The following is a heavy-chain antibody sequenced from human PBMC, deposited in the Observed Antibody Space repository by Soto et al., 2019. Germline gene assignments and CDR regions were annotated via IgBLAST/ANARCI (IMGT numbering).Heavy chain of an antibody. CDR3: ARHRQDSSSCYFDD. V-gene: IGHV3-21*01. Sequence: GGSLRLSCAASGFTFSSYSMNWVRQAPGKGLEWVSSISSSSSYIYYADSVKGRFTISRDNAKNSLYLQMNSLRAEDTAVYYCARHRQDSSSCYFDDWGQGTVVTVSS. CDR1: GFTFSSYS. CDR2: ISSSSSYI. J-gene: IGHJ4*02. D-gene: IGHD6-6*01.